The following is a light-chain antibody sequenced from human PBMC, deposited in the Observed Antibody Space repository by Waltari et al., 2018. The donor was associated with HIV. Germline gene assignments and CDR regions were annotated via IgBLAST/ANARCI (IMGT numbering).Light chain of an antibody. V-gene: IGKV3-11*01. CDR3: QQRSSWPLT. J-gene: IGKJ1*01. CDR1: QSVRSY. CDR2: DTS. Sequence: EIVLTQSPATPSLSPGERATLSCWASQSVRSYLAWYQQRPDQAPRLLIYDTSNRATGIPARFSGSGSGTDFTLTISSLEPEDFAVYYCQQRSSWPLTLGQGTNVEFK.